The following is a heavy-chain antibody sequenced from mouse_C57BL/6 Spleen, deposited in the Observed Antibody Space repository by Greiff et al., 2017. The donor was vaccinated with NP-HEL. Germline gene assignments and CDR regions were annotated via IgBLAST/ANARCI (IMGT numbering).Heavy chain of an antibody. D-gene: IGHD1-1*01. CDR1: GYSFTGYY. Sequence: EVQLQQSGPELVKPGASVKISCKASGYSFTGYYMNWVKQSPEKSLEWIGEINPSTGGTTYNQKFKAKATLTVDKSSSTAYMQLKSLTSEDSAVYYCARFYGSSYVWYFDVWGTGTTVTVSS. CDR3: ARFYGSSYVWYFDV. J-gene: IGHJ1*03. CDR2: INPSTGGT. V-gene: IGHV1-42*01.